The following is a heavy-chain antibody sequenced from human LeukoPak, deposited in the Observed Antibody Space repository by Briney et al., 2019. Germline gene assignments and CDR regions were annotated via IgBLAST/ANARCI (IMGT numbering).Heavy chain of an antibody. CDR2: INYSGST. D-gene: IGHD3-16*01. Sequence: SETLSLTCTVSGGSISSYYWSWIRQPPGKGLEWIGYINYSGSTNYNPSLKSRVTISVDTSKNQFSLKLSSVTAADTAVYYCARARLGTGYFDYWGQGTLVTVSS. CDR3: ARARLGTGYFDY. CDR1: GGSISSYY. V-gene: IGHV4-59*01. J-gene: IGHJ4*02.